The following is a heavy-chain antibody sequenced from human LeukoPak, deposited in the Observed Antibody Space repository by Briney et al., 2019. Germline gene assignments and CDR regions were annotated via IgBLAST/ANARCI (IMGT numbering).Heavy chain of an antibody. CDR2: INHSGSA. J-gene: IGHJ4*02. Sequence: SETLSLTCAVSGGSFSGYYWTWIRQPPGKGLEWIGEINHSGSANYNPTLMSRVTISLDTSKNHFSLNLSSVTAADTAVYYCARTHPTLADDYWGQGTLVTVSS. CDR1: GGSFSGYY. CDR3: ARTHPTLADDY. V-gene: IGHV4-34*01.